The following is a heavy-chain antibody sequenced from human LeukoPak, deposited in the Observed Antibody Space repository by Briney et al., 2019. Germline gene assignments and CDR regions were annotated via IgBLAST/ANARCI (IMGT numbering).Heavy chain of an antibody. CDR1: GSTFSRYT. Sequence: GGSLRLSCAASGSTFSRYTMHWVRQAPGKGLEWVAVILPDGSDKYYADSVTGRFTISRDNSKNTLYLQMNSLRADDTAVYYCARNARDSVFDLWGQGTMVTVSS. J-gene: IGHJ3*01. CDR3: ARNARDSVFDL. CDR2: ILPDGSDK. V-gene: IGHV3-33*01.